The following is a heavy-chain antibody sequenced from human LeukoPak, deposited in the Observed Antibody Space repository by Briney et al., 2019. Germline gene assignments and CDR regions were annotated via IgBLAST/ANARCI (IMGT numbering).Heavy chain of an antibody. Sequence: PSETLSLTCTLAGGSISIYYWSWIRQPPGKGLEWIGYIYYSGSTNYNPSLKSRVTISVDTSKNQFSLKLSSVTAADTAVYYCARDSRRIPRYYYYYYMDVWGKGTTVTVSS. J-gene: IGHJ6*03. V-gene: IGHV4-59*12. CDR2: IYYSGST. CDR3: ARDSRRIPRYYYYYYMDV. CDR1: GGSISIYY. D-gene: IGHD2-21*01.